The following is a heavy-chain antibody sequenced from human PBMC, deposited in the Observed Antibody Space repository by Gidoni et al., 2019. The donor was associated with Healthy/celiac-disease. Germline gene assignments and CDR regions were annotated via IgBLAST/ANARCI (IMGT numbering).Heavy chain of an antibody. CDR2: IKQDGSEK. D-gene: IGHD3-10*01. J-gene: IGHJ6*02. CDR1: GFTFSSYW. V-gene: IGHV3-7*01. Sequence: EVQLVESGGGLVQPGGSLRLSCAASGFTFSSYWMSWVRQAPGKGLEWVANIKQDGSEKYYVDSVKGRFTISRDNAKNSLYLQMNSLRAEDTAVYYCARVPSMVRGVIIVGDYGMDVWGQGTTVTVSS. CDR3: ARVPSMVRGVIIVGDYGMDV.